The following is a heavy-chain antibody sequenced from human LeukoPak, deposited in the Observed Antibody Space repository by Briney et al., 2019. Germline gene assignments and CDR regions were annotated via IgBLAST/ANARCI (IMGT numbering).Heavy chain of an antibody. Sequence: GGSLRLSCAASGFTFSDCYMSWIRQAPGKGLEWVSYISSSSYTNYADSVKGRFTISRDNAKNSLYLQMNSLRAEDTAVYYCARDMGHGSGGSCYDYWGQGTLVTVSS. CDR1: GFTFSDCY. CDR2: ISSSSYT. V-gene: IGHV3-11*06. J-gene: IGHJ4*02. D-gene: IGHD2-15*01. CDR3: ARDMGHGSGGSCYDY.